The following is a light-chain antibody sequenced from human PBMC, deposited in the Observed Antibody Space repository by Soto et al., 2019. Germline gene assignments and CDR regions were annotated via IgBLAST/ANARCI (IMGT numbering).Light chain of an antibody. Sequence: DIQMTQSPSTLSASVGDRVTITCRASQRISSWLAWYQQKPGKAPKLLIYKASSLESGVPLRFSGSGSGTEVTLTISSLQPDDVATDYCQQYNSYPVTVGPGPKVDIK. J-gene: IGKJ3*01. CDR2: KAS. CDR3: QQYNSYPVT. CDR1: QRISSW. V-gene: IGKV1-5*03.